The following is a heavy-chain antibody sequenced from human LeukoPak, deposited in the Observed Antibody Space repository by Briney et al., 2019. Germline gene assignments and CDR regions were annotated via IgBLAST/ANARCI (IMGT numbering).Heavy chain of an antibody. J-gene: IGHJ4*02. Sequence: GGSLRLTCAASGFSFSSYAMSWVRQAPGEGLEWVSAISGSAGSTYSADSVKGRFTISRDNSKNTLCLQMNSLRAEDAAVYYCARGGGYDGLYFDYWGQGTLVTVPS. D-gene: IGHD6-19*01. CDR2: ISGSAGST. V-gene: IGHV3-23*01. CDR3: ARGGGYDGLYFDY. CDR1: GFSFSSYA.